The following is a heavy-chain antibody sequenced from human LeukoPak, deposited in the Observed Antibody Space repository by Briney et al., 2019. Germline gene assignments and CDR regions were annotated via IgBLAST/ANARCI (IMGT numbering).Heavy chain of an antibody. CDR1: GGSMRNYY. J-gene: IGHJ4*02. CDR2: AYYTGTS. D-gene: IGHD2-2*01. CDR3: ATVSGTSSILY. Sequence: SETLSLTCTVSGGSMRNYYWSWVRQPPGKGLEWLGYAYYTGTSNYNPSLKSRLNISVDTSKNQFSLTLTFVTAADTAVYYCATVSGTSSILYWGQGTLVIVSS. V-gene: IGHV4-59*01.